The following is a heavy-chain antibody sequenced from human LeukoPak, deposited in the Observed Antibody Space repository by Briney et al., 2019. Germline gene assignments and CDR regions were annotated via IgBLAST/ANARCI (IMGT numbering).Heavy chain of an antibody. CDR2: IVVGSGNT. J-gene: IGHJ5*02. CDR3: AADRRGYCDGDCFSA. V-gene: IGHV1-58*02. Sequence: SVKVSCKAAGFTFTSSAMQWVRQARGQRLEWIGWIVVGSGNTNYARKFQERVTITRDMSTSTAYMELSSLRSEDTAVYYCAADRRGYCDGDCFSAWGQGTLVTVSS. CDR1: GFTFTSSA. D-gene: IGHD2-21*02.